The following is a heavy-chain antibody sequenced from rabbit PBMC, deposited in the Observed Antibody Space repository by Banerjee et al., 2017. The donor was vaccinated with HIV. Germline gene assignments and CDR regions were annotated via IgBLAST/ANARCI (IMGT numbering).Heavy chain of an antibody. J-gene: IGHJ4*01. CDR3: VSYDDYGDRNL. D-gene: IGHD2-1*01. V-gene: IGHV1S40*01. CDR2: IDTGSSGST. Sequence: QSLEESGGDLVKPGASLTLTCTASGFSFSSSYYMWWVRQAPGKGLEWIAFIDTGSSGSTSYASWAKGRFTISKTSSTTVTLQMTSLTAADTATYFCVSYDDYGDRNLWGQGTLVTVS. CDR1: GFSFSSSYY.